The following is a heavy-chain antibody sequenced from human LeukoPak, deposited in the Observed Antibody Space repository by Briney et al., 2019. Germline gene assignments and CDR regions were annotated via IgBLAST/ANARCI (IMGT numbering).Heavy chain of an antibody. J-gene: IGHJ4*02. D-gene: IGHD6-19*01. V-gene: IGHV1-2*02. CDR2: INPNSGGT. CDR3: AREAAVAGPLDY. CDR1: GYTFTGYY. Sequence: ASVKVSCKASGYTFTGYYTHWVRQAPGQGLEWMGWINPNSGGTNYAQKFQGRVTMTRDTSISTAYMELSRLRSDDTAVYYCAREAAVAGPLDYWGQGTLVTVSS.